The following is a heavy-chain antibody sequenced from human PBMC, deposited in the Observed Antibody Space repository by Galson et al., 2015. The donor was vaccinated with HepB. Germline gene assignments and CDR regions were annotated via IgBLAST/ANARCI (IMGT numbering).Heavy chain of an antibody. CDR2: IDSGDSDT. CDR3: ARHGGGPLWYFYGMDV. CDR1: GYSFTNYW. J-gene: IGHJ6*02. D-gene: IGHD3-16*01. Sequence: QSGAEVKKPGESLKISCKGSGYSFTNYWIAWVRQMPGKGLEWMGIIDSGDSDTRYSPSFEGQVTISADKSISTAYLQWSSLKASDTAMYYCARHGGGPLWYFYGMDVWGQGTTVTVPS. V-gene: IGHV5-51*01.